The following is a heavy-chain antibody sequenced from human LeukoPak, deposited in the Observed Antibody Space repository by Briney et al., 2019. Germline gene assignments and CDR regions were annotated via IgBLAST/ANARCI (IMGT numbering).Heavy chain of an antibody. CDR3: ARAPSDPTPFDY. CDR2: INSDGSST. J-gene: IGHJ4*02. Sequence: PGGSLRLSCAASGFTFSSYWMHWVRQAPGKGLVWVSRINSDGSSTSYADSVKGRFTISRDNSKNTLYLQMNSLRAEDTAVYYCARAPSDPTPFDYWGQGTLVTVSS. V-gene: IGHV3-74*01. CDR1: GFTFSSYW.